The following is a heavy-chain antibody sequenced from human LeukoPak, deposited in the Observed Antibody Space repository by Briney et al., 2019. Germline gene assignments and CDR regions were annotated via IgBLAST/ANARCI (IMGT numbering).Heavy chain of an antibody. J-gene: IGHJ2*01. CDR2: INPNSGGT. CDR1: GYTFTGYY. CDR3: ARGSRALWFGELSYWYFDL. D-gene: IGHD3-10*01. Sequence: GASVKVSCKASGYTFTGYYMHWVRQAPGQGLEWMGWINPNSGGTNYAQKFQGRVTMTRDTSISTAYMELSRLRSDDTAVYYCARGSRALWFGELSYWYFDLWGRGTVVTVSS. V-gene: IGHV1-2*02.